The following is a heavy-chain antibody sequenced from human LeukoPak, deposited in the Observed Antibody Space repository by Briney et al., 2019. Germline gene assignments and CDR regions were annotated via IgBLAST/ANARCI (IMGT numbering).Heavy chain of an antibody. Sequence: GGSLRLSCAASGFTFSGYWMSWVRQAPGKGLEWVANIKQDESETYYVDSMKGRFTISRDNAKNSLFPQMDSLRAEDTAVYFCAREVSHWFFDVWGRGALVTVSS. CDR2: IKQDESET. CDR1: GFTFSGYW. J-gene: IGHJ2*01. CDR3: AREVSHWFFDV. V-gene: IGHV3-7*01.